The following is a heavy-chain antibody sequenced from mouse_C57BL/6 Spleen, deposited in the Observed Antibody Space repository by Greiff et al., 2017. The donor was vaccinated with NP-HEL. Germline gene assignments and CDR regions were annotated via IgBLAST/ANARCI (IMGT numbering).Heavy chain of an antibody. CDR3: ARSGNRRPYAMDY. CDR1: GYTFTSYW. J-gene: IGHJ4*01. Sequence: QVQLQQSGAELVKPGASVKMSCKASGYTFTSYWITWVKQRPGQGLEWIGDIYPGSGSTNYNEKFKSKATLTVDTSSSTAYMQLSSLTSEDSAVYYCARSGNRRPYAMDYWGQGTSVTVSS. V-gene: IGHV1-55*01. D-gene: IGHD1-3*01. CDR2: IYPGSGST.